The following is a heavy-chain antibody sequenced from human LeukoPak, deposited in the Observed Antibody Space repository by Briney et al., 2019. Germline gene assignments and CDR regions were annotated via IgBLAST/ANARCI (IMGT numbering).Heavy chain of an antibody. J-gene: IGHJ4*02. Sequence: PGGSLRLSCAASGFTFSSYVMHWVRQAPGKGLEWVAVISYDGSNKYYAESVQGRFTISRDNSKSTLYLQRNSLRAEDTDVYFCANGPGDYWGQGTLVTVSS. CDR2: ISYDGSNK. CDR1: GFTFSSYV. V-gene: IGHV3-30*18. D-gene: IGHD3-10*01. CDR3: ANGPGDY.